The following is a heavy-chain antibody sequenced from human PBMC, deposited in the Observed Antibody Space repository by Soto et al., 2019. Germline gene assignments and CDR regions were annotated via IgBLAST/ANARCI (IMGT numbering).Heavy chain of an antibody. CDR1: GFTFSSYS. V-gene: IGHV3-21*01. CDR3: ARDGYDSSGYYYLRDAFDI. J-gene: IGHJ3*02. Sequence: GGSLRLSCAASGFTFSSYSMNWVRQAPGKGLEWVSSISSSSSYIYYADSVKGRFTISRDNAKNSLYLQMNSLRAEDTAVYYCARDGYDSSGYYYLRDAFDIWGQGTMVTVAS. D-gene: IGHD3-22*01. CDR2: ISSSSSYI.